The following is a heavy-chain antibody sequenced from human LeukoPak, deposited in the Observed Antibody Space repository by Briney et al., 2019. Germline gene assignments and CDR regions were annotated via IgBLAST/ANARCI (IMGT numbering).Heavy chain of an antibody. CDR1: GGSISTGSYY. CDR3: ARDSGSPRVKYFQH. D-gene: IGHD6-6*01. J-gene: IGHJ1*01. CDR2: IFNSGST. Sequence: SETLSLTCTVSGGSISTGSYYWSWIRQPAGKELQWIGRIFNSGSTNYNPSLKSRVTISVDTSKNQFSLKLSSVTAADTAVYTCARDSGSPRVKYFQHWGQGTLVTVSS. V-gene: IGHV4-61*02.